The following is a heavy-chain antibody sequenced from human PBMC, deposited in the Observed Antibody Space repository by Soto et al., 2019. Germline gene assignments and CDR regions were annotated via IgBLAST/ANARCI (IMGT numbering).Heavy chain of an antibody. J-gene: IGHJ5*02. D-gene: IGHD2-8*01. CDR3: ARDRALPYCTNGVCYNNWFDP. V-gene: IGHV4-30-4*01. Sequence: PSETLSLTCTVSGGSISSGDYYWSWIRQPPGKGLEWIGYIYYSGSTYYNPSLKSRVTISVDTSKNQFSLKLSSVTAADTAVYYCARDRALPYCTNGVCYNNWFDPWGQGTLVTVSS. CDR1: GGSISSGDYY. CDR2: IYYSGST.